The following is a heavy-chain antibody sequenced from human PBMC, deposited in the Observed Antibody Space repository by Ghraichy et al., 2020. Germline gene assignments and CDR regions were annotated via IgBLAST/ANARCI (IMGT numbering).Heavy chain of an antibody. CDR1: GFTFSNYA. CDR3: AKDSSSGDYVSAFHL. Sequence: GESLNISCAASGFTFSNYAMTWVRQAPGKGLEWVSSFGYGRDYKFYADPVRGRFTISRDNSKNTLYLHMNSLRAEDTAVYYCAKDSSSGDYVSAFHLCGQGTMVTVSS. D-gene: IGHD4-17*01. CDR2: FGYGRDYK. J-gene: IGHJ3*01. V-gene: IGHV3-23*01.